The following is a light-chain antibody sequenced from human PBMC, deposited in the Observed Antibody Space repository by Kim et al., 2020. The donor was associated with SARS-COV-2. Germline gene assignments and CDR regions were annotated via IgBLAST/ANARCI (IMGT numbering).Light chain of an antibody. V-gene: IGLV2-23*02. CDR1: SRDIGSYDL. Sequence: QSALTQPASLSGSPGQAITISCTGTSRDIGSYDLVSWYQQHPGKTPKLMIYEVTKRPSGVSNRFSGSKSGSTASLTISGLQAEDEADYYCCSYAGSTSWVFGGGTKLTVL. CDR3: CSYAGSTSWV. CDR2: EVT. J-gene: IGLJ3*02.